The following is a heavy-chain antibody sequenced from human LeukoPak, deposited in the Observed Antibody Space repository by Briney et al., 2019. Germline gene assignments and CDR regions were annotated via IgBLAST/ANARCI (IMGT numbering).Heavy chain of an antibody. D-gene: IGHD2-2*01. V-gene: IGHV3-23*01. CDR3: AKDCSSTSCYYAFDI. CDR2: ISGSGGST. CDR1: GFTFSSYA. J-gene: IGHJ3*02. Sequence: PGGSLRLSCAASGFTFSSYAMHWVRQAPGKGLEWVSAISGSGGSTYYADSVKGRFTISRDNSKNTLYLQMNSLRAEDTAVYYCAKDCSSTSCYYAFDIWGQGTMVTVSS.